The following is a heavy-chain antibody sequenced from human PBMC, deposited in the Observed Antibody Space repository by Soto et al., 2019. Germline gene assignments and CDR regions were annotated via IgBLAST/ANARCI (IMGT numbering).Heavy chain of an antibody. V-gene: IGHV4-34*01. CDR2: SNHSGST. CDR3: ARGWGRIFDY. J-gene: IGHJ4*02. CDR1: GGSFSGYY. D-gene: IGHD7-27*01. Sequence: QVQLQQWGAGLLKPSETLSLTCAVYGGSFSGYYWNWIRQPPGKGLEWIGESNHSGSTNYNPSLKSRVTLSVDTSKTQFSLKLSSVTAADTAVYYCARGWGRIFDYWGQGTLVTVSS.